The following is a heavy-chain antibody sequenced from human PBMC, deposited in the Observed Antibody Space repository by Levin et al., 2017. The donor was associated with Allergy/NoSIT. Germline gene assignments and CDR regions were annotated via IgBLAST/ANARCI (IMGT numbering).Heavy chain of an antibody. V-gene: IGHV4-59*08. D-gene: IGHD3-22*01. CDR3: ARQRWGSGYYYGLDLDY. CDR1: GGSISGYY. Sequence: ASETLSLTCTVSGGSISGYYWSWIRQPPGKGLEWIGYIYSSGSTNYNPSLKSRVSISVDTSKNQFSLKLSSVTAADTAVYYCARQRWGSGYYYGLDLDYWGQGTLVTVSS. J-gene: IGHJ4*02. CDR2: IYSSGST.